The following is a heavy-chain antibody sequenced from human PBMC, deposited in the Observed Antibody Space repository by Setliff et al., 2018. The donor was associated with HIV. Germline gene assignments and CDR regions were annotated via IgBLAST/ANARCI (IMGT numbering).Heavy chain of an antibody. CDR2: INAGNGNT. V-gene: IGHV1-3*01. CDR3: ARALSYGSGTYSAAGF. J-gene: IGHJ4*02. D-gene: IGHD3-10*01. CDR1: GYTFTNYA. Sequence: ASVKVSCKASGYTFTNYAIHWVRQAPGQGLEWMRWINAGNGNTESSRKFQGRVTITRETSATTAYMELSSLTPEDTAIYFCARALSYGSGTYSAAGFWGQGTLVTVSS.